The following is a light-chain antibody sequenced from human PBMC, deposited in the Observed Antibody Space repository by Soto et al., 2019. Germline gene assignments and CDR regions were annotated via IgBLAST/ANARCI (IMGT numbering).Light chain of an antibody. CDR2: GAS. CDR1: QSVSSN. V-gene: IGKV3-15*01. CDR3: QQYNNWPPV. J-gene: IGKJ4*01. Sequence: EIVMTQSPATLSVSPGERATLSCRASQSVSSNLAWYQQKPGQAPRLLIYGASTRATGIPARFSGSGSGTEFTLTISSLQSGDFAVYYCQQYNNWPPVFGGGTKVDIK.